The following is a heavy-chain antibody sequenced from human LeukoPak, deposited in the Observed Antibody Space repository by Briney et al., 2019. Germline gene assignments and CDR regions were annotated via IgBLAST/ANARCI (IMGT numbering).Heavy chain of an antibody. D-gene: IGHD2-21*02. Sequence: PSETLSLTCTVSGVSINSHDWSWLRQPPGGGLEWIGYIYYSGSTNYNPSLKSRVTISVDTSKNQFSLKLSSVTAPDTAVYYCARVGGIYCGGDCYRADAFDIWGQGTMVTVSS. CDR2: IYYSGST. CDR1: GVSINSHD. CDR3: ARVGGIYCGGDCYRADAFDI. J-gene: IGHJ3*02. V-gene: IGHV4-59*11.